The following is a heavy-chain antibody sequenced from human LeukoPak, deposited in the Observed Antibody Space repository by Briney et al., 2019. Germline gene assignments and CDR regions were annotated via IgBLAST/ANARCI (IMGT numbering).Heavy chain of an antibody. D-gene: IGHD3-10*01. J-gene: IGHJ4*02. Sequence: ASVKVSCKASGYTFTSYGISWVRQAPGQGLEWMGWISAYNGNTNYAQKLQGRVTMTTDTSTSTAYVELRSLRSDDTAVYYCARDPKRILWFGVSLHDHYFDYWGQGTLVTVSS. CDR3: ARDPKRILWFGVSLHDHYFDY. CDR1: GYTFTSYG. V-gene: IGHV1-18*01. CDR2: ISAYNGNT.